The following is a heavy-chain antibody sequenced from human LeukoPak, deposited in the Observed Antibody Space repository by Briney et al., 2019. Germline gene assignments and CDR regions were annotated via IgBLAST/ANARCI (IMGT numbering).Heavy chain of an antibody. J-gene: IGHJ4*02. D-gene: IGHD6-13*01. CDR1: GFTFSSYG. CDR3: ARDSSSWTDSGIFDY. Sequence: GRSLRLSCAASGFTFSSYGMHWVRQAPGRGLEWVAVIWYDGSNKYYADSVKGRFTISRDNSKNTLYLQMNSLGAEDTAVYYCARDSSSWTDSGIFDYWGQGTLVTVSS. CDR2: IWYDGSNK. V-gene: IGHV3-33*01.